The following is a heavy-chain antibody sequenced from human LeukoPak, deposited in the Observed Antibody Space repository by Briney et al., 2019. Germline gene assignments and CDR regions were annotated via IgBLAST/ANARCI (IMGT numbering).Heavy chain of an antibody. D-gene: IGHD3-16*02. CDR3: ARTPDYVWGSYHDY. CDR1: GYTFTGYY. V-gene: IGHV1-18*04. J-gene: IGHJ4*02. CDR2: ISAYNGNT. Sequence: ASVKVSCKASGYTFTGYYMHWVRQAPGQGLEWMGWISAYNGNTNYAQKLQGRVTMTTDTSTSTAYMELRSLRSDDTAVYYCARTPDYVWGSYHDYWGQGTLVTVSS.